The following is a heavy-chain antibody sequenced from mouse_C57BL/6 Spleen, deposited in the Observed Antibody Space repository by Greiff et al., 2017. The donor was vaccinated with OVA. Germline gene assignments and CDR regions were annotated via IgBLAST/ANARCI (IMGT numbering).Heavy chain of an antibody. J-gene: IGHJ4*01. D-gene: IGHD1-1*02. Sequence: QVQLQQPGAELVMPGASVKLSCKASGYTFTSYWMHWVKQRPGQGLEWIGEIDPSDSYTNYNQKFKGKSTLTVDKSSSTAYMQLSSLTSEDSAVYYCARKGVAHAMDYWGQGTSVTVSS. V-gene: IGHV1-69*01. CDR1: GYTFTSYW. CDR3: ARKGVAHAMDY. CDR2: IDPSDSYT.